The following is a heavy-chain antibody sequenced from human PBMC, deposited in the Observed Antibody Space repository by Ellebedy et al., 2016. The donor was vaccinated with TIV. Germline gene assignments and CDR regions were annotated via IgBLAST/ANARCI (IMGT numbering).Heavy chain of an antibody. Sequence: GESLKISCAASGFTFSDHYISWIRQAPGKGLEWASYISSSGIYTSYADSVKGRFTIPRDNAKNSVYLQMNSLRAEDTAVYYCARGYCSGGTCYSHVDYWGQGTLVTVSS. J-gene: IGHJ4*02. CDR2: ISSSGIYT. CDR1: GFTFSDHY. CDR3: ARGYCSGGTCYSHVDY. V-gene: IGHV3-11*06. D-gene: IGHD2-15*01.